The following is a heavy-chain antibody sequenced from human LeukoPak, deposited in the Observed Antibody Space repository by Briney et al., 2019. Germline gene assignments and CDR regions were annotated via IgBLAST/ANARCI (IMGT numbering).Heavy chain of an antibody. CDR2: ISYDGSNK. CDR1: GFTFSSYG. CDR3: AKDLDIRAVAGNDAFDI. V-gene: IGHV3-30*18. D-gene: IGHD6-19*01. Sequence: GGSLRLSCAASGFTFSSYGMHWVRQAPGKGLEWVAVISYDGSNKYYADSVKGRLTISRDNSKNTLYLQMNSLRAEDTAVYYCAKDLDIRAVAGNDAFDIWGQGTMVTVSS. J-gene: IGHJ3*02.